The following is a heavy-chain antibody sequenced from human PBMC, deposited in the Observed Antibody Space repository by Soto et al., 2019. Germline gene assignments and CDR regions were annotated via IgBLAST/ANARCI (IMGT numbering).Heavy chain of an antibody. CDR3: TTDPGEPGIAVAGTGGYYYYGMDV. D-gene: IGHD6-19*01. CDR1: GFTLSNAW. V-gene: IGHV3-15*01. CDR2: IKSKTDGGTT. Sequence: GGSLRLSCAASGFTLSNAWMSWVRQAPGKGLEWVGRIKSKTDGGTTDYAAPVKGRFTISRDDSKNTLYLQMNSLKTEDTAVYYCTTDPGEPGIAVAGTGGYYYYGMDVWGQGTTVTVSS. J-gene: IGHJ6*02.